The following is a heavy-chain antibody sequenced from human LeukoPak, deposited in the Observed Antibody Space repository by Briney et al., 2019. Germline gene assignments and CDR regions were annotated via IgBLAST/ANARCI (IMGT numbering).Heavy chain of an antibody. CDR3: AKRGVVIRVILVGFHKEAYYFDS. J-gene: IGHJ4*02. CDR2: ISDRGSRK. CDR1: GITLSNYG. D-gene: IGHD3-22*01. V-gene: IGHV3-23*01. Sequence: GGSLRLSCAVSGITLSNYGMSWVRQAPGKGLEWVAGISDRGSRKNYADSVKGRFTISTDHPKNTLYLQMNSLRAEDTAVYFCAKRGVVIRVILVGFHKEAYYFDSWGQGALVTVSS.